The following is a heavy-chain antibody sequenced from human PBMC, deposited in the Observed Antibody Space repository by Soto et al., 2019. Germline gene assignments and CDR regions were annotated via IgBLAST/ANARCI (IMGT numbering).Heavy chain of an antibody. J-gene: IGHJ4*02. CDR1: GGSFSGYY. CDR3: ARGGPGYYGSGSYYPR. D-gene: IGHD3-10*01. CDR2: IDHSGSI. Sequence: QVQLQQWGAGLLKPSETLSLTCAVYGGSFSGYYWTWIRQPPGKGLEWIGEIDHSGSINYNPSLKSRVTVSIDTSKNQFSLKLNSVTASDTAVYYCARGGPGYYGSGSYYPRWGQGTLVTVSS. V-gene: IGHV4-34*02.